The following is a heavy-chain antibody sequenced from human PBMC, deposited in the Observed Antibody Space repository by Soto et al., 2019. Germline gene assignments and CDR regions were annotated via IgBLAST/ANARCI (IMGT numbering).Heavy chain of an antibody. CDR1: GYTFSTHA. CDR3: ARGKGMEENYYYYGLDI. CDR2: INGGTGQT. D-gene: IGHD1-1*01. Sequence: ASVKVSCKASGYTFSTHAMHWVRKAPGQSLEWMGWINGGTGQTKHSHRFQDRVSITRDTSAGTDYMELSSLRSEDTAFYYCARGKGMEENYYYYGLDIWGQGTTVTVSS. V-gene: IGHV1-3*01. J-gene: IGHJ6*02.